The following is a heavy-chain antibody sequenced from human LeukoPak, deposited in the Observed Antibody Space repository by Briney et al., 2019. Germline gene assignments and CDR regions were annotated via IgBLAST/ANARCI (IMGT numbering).Heavy chain of an antibody. V-gene: IGHV1-18*01. Sequence: GASVKVSCKASGYTFTSYGISWVRQAPGQGLGWMGWISAYNGNTNYAQKLQGRVTMTTDTSTSTAYMELRSLRSDDTAVYYCARGYYDSSGYYSPDYWGQGTLVTVSS. CDR1: GYTFTSYG. D-gene: IGHD3-22*01. CDR2: ISAYNGNT. CDR3: ARGYYDSSGYYSPDY. J-gene: IGHJ4*02.